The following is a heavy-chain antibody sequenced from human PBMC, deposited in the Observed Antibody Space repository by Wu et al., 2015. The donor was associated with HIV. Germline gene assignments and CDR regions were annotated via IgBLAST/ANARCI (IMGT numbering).Heavy chain of an antibody. CDR3: ARMGWSTTVTPIDY. Sequence: QVQLVQSGAEMKKPGSSVKVSCKASGGTFKSYAISWVRQAPGQGLEWIGRIIPIFGATNLPQKFQGRVTITADESTSTAYMELSSLRSEDTAVYYCARMGWSTTVTPIDYWGQGTLVTVSS. CDR2: IIPIFGAT. CDR1: GGTFKSYA. J-gene: IGHJ4*02. V-gene: IGHV1-69*13. D-gene: IGHD4-17*01.